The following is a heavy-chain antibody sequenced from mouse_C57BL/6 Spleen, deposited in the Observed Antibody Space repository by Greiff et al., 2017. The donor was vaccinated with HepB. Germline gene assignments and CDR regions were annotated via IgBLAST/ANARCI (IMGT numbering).Heavy chain of an antibody. J-gene: IGHJ4*01. CDR2: IYPGDGDT. CDR3: ARRGPITTVVAPYAMDY. Sequence: QVQLQQSGAELVKPGASVKISCKASGYAFSSYWMNWVKQRPGKGLEWIGQIYPGDGDTNYNGKFKGKATLTADKSSSTAYMQLSSLTSEDSAVYFCARRGPITTVVAPYAMDYWGQGTSVTVSS. CDR1: GYAFSSYW. D-gene: IGHD1-1*01. V-gene: IGHV1-80*01.